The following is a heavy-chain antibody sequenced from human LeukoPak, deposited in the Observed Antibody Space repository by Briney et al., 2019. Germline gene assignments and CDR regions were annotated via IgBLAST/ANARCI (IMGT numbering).Heavy chain of an antibody. CDR2: ISSDSSYI. D-gene: IGHD3-16*01. CDR1: GFTFSSYI. CDR3: ARGSVGGGNYFDY. Sequence: PGGSLRLSCAASGFTFSSYIMNWVRQAPGKGLEWVSSISSDSSYIYYADSVKGRFTISRDNAKNSLYLQMNSLRAEDTAVYYCARGSVGGGNYFDYWGQGTLVTVSP. J-gene: IGHJ4*02. V-gene: IGHV3-21*01.